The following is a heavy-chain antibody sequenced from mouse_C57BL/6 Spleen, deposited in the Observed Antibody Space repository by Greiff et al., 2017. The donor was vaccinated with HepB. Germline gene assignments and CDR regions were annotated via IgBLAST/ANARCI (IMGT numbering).Heavy chain of an antibody. V-gene: IGHV1-64*01. CDR1: GYTFTSYW. Sequence: QVQLQQPGAELVKPGASVKLSCKASGYTFTSYWMHWVKQRPGQGLEWIGMIHPNSGSTNYNEKFKSKATLTVDKSSSTAYMQLSSLTSEDSAVYYCAIFYGSSDDYAMDYWGQGTSVTDSS. D-gene: IGHD1-1*01. CDR2: IHPNSGST. J-gene: IGHJ4*01. CDR3: AIFYGSSDDYAMDY.